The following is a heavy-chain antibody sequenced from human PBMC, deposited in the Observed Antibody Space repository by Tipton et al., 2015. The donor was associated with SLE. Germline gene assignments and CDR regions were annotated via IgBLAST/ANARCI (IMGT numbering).Heavy chain of an antibody. CDR1: GFTFRSYA. D-gene: IGHD1/OR15-1a*01. Sequence: SLRLSCVVSGFTFRSYAMNWVRQAPGQGVEWVSSISGSGAYTFYADSVKGRFTISRDNSKNTLYLQMNSLRPEETGVYYCAKAPDVREHLSFYSFGMDVWGQGTTVTVSS. CDR2: ISGSGAYT. CDR3: AKAPDVREHLSFYSFGMDV. J-gene: IGHJ6*02. V-gene: IGHV3-23*01.